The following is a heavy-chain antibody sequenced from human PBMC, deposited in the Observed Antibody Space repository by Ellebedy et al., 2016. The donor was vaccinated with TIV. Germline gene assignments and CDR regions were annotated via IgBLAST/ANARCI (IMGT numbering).Heavy chain of an antibody. D-gene: IGHD1-1*01. CDR2: ISGSGGST. V-gene: IGHV3-23*01. CDR3: AKDETGDYYFDY. J-gene: IGHJ4*02. Sequence: GGSLRLSCAASGFTFASYAMSWVRQAPGKGLEWVSGISGSGGSTHYADSVKSRFTISRDNPKNTLYLQMTSLRAEDTAVYYCAKDETGDYYFDYWGQGTLVTVSS. CDR1: GFTFASYA.